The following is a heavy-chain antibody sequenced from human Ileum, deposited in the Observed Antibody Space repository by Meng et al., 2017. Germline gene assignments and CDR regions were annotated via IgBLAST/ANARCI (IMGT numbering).Heavy chain of an antibody. D-gene: IGHD6-13*01. Sequence: QVQLQESGPGLVKPSQTLSRTCTDSGGSISSGGYYWSWIRQHPGKGLEWIGYIYYSGTTYYNPSLKSRVTISVDTSKNQFSLKLSSVTAADTAVYYCAREPPAAAGTGADYWGQGTLVTVSS. V-gene: IGHV4-31*03. CDR3: AREPPAAAGTGADY. CDR1: GGSISSGGYY. CDR2: IYYSGTT. J-gene: IGHJ4*02.